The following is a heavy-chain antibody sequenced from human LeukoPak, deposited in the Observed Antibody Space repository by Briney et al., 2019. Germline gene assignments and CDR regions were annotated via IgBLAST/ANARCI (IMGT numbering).Heavy chain of an antibody. V-gene: IGHV1-2*02. CDR1: GYTFTGYY. D-gene: IGHD3-9*01. J-gene: IGHJ5*02. Sequence: ASVKVSCKASGYTFTGYYMNWVRQAPGQGLEWMGWINSDSGFTKYAQKFQGRVTMTRDTPITTVYMDLTRLTSDDTAVYYCARNFDMKGFDPWGQGTLVTVSS. CDR3: ARNFDMKGFDP. CDR2: INSDSGFT.